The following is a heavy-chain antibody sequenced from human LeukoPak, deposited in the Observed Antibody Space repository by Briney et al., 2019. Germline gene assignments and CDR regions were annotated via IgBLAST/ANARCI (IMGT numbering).Heavy chain of an antibody. J-gene: IGHJ6*02. CDR2: ISPYNGNI. CDR1: GYTFGNYD. Sequence: ASVKVSCKTSGYTFGNYDITWVRQAPGQGLEWMGWISPYNGNINYAQNIQGRVTMTTDTSTSTAYMELRSLRFEDTAVYYCARLISLTTPPYFYYDMDVWGQGTTVIVSS. CDR3: ARLISLTTPPYFYYDMDV. V-gene: IGHV1-18*01. D-gene: IGHD1-1*01.